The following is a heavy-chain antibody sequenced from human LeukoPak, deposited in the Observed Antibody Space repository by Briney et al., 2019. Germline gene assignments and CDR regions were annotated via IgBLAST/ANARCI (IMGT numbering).Heavy chain of an antibody. CDR3: ARSSRLTFDY. CDR1: GFTFSTYW. D-gene: IGHD6-6*01. V-gene: IGHV3-74*01. J-gene: IGHJ4*02. Sequence: PGGSLRLSCAASGFTFSTYWMHWVRQAPGKGLVWVSRINSDGSSTTYADSVKGRFTISRDNAKNSLYLQMNSLRAEDTAVYYCARSSRLTFDYWGQGTLVTVSS. CDR2: INSDGSST.